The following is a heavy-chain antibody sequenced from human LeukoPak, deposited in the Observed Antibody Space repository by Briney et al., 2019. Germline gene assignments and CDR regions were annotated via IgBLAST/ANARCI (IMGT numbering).Heavy chain of an antibody. Sequence: SVKVSCKASGGTFSSYAISWVRQAPGQGLEWMGGIIPIFGTANYAQKFQGRVTMTRDTSTSTVYMELSSLRSEDTAVYYCARDETIDGYYDFDYWGQGTLVTVSS. D-gene: IGHD5-24*01. V-gene: IGHV1-69*05. J-gene: IGHJ4*02. CDR3: ARDETIDGYYDFDY. CDR2: IIPIFGTA. CDR1: GGTFSSYA.